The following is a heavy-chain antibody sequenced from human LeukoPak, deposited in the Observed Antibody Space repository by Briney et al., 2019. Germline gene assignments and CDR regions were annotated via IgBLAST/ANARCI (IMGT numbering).Heavy chain of an antibody. D-gene: IGHD6-13*01. J-gene: IGHJ4*02. Sequence: GASVKVSCKASGYTFTSYDISWVRQAPGQGLEWMGWISAYNGNTNYAQKLQGRVTMTTDTSTSTAYMELRSLRSDDTAVYYCAREGVPYSSSWEISDYWGQGTLVTVSS. CDR3: AREGVPYSSSWEISDY. CDR2: ISAYNGNT. V-gene: IGHV1-18*01. CDR1: GYTFTSYD.